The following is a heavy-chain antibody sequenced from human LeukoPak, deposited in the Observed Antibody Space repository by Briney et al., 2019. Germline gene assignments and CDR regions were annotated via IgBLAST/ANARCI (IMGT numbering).Heavy chain of an antibody. CDR3: ARATGLYYDYVWGSYRSPYYFDS. CDR1: GGSFSGYY. V-gene: IGHV4-34*01. Sequence: SETLSLTCAVYGGSFSGYYWSWIRQPAGKGLEWIGEINHSGSTNYNPSLKSRVTISVDTSKNQFSLKLSSVTAADTAVYYCARATGLYYDYVWGSYRSPYYFDSWGQGTLVTVSS. J-gene: IGHJ4*02. D-gene: IGHD3-16*02. CDR2: INHSGST.